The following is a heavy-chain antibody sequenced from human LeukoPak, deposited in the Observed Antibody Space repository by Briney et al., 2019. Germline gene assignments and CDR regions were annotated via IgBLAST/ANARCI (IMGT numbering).Heavy chain of an antibody. CDR2: INPNSGGT. V-gene: IGHV1-2*02. CDR3: ARAFRRSWVIRYYFDY. CDR1: GYTFTGYY. D-gene: IGHD6-13*01. J-gene: IGHJ4*02. Sequence: ASVKVSFKASGYTFTGYYMHWVRQAPGQGLEWMGWINPNSGGTNYAQKFQGRVTMTRDTSISTAYMELSRLRSDDTAVYYCARAFRRSWVIRYYFDYWGQGTLVTVSS.